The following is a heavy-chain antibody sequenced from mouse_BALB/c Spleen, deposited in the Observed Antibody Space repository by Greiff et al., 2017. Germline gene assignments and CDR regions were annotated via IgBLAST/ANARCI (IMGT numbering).Heavy chain of an antibody. Sequence: QVQLQQSGAELAKPGASVKMSCKASGYTFTSYWMHWVKQRPGQGLEWIGYINPSTGYTEYNQKFKDKATLTADKSSSTAYMQLSSLTSEDSADYYCARKEGYGNYVFAYWGQGTLVTVSA. V-gene: IGHV1-7*01. CDR3: ARKEGYGNYVFAY. D-gene: IGHD2-1*01. J-gene: IGHJ3*01. CDR2: INPSTGYT. CDR1: GYTFTSYW.